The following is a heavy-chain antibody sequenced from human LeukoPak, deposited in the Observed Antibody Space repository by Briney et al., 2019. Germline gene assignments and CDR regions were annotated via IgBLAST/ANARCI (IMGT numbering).Heavy chain of an antibody. J-gene: IGHJ3*02. CDR3: ARPGGYYYDSSGSGGAFDI. D-gene: IGHD3-22*01. CDR1: GYTFTSYY. Sequence: ASVKVSCKASGYTFTSYYMHWVRQAPGQGLEWMGIINPSGGSTSYAQKFQGRVTMTGDMSTSTVYMELSSLRSEGTAVYYCARPGGYYYDSSGSGGAFDIWGQGTMVTVSS. CDR2: INPSGGST. V-gene: IGHV1-46*01.